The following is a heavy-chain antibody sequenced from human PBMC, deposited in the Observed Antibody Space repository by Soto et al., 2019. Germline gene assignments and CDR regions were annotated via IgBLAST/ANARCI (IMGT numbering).Heavy chain of an antibody. D-gene: IGHD3-22*01. CDR1: GFSLSTSGVG. Sequence: QITLKESGPTLVKPTQTLTLTCTFSGFSLSTSGVGVGWIRQPPGKALEWLALIYWDDDRRYSPSLRGRLTITNAASKHQAGLTMTIIDPVDTATDSLAHRGFDARGYYPTACSYWGQGTLVTVCS. CDR3: AHRGFDARGYYPTACSY. J-gene: IGHJ4*02. V-gene: IGHV2-5*02. CDR2: IYWDDDR.